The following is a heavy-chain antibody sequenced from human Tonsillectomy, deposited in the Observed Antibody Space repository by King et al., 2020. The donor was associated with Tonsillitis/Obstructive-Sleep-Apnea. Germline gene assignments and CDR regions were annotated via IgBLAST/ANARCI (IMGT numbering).Heavy chain of an antibody. Sequence: VQLVESGGGLVQPGGSLRLSCAASGFSFSDYGMSWVRQAPGKGLEWVAAISGSGGYTYYADSVKGRFTITRDKSKKVVYLQMNSLRAEDTAVYHCAKDQDYLWGTYRQKYSVDASGPGTLVTVSP. CDR2: ISGSGGYT. CDR3: AKDQDYLWGTYRQKYSVDA. J-gene: IGHJ5*02. CDR1: GFSFSDYG. D-gene: IGHD3-16*02. V-gene: IGHV3-23*04.